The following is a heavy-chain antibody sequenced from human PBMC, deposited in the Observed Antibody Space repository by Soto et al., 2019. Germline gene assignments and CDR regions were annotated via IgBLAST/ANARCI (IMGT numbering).Heavy chain of an antibody. V-gene: IGHV1-69*06. D-gene: IGHD5-18*01. J-gene: IGHJ4*02. CDR2: IIPIFGTA. Sequence: SVKVSCKASGGTFSSYAISWVRQAPGQGLEWMGGIIPIFGTANYAQKFQGRVTITADKSTSTAYMELSSLRSEDTAVYYCARCQRGYSYGSLEYWGQGTLVTVS. CDR1: GGTFSSYA. CDR3: ARCQRGYSYGSLEY.